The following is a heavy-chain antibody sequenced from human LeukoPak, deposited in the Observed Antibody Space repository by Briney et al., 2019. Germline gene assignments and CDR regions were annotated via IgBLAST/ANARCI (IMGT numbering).Heavy chain of an antibody. J-gene: IGHJ4*02. CDR3: ANSYDYVWGSEYYFDY. Sequence: GSLRLSCAASGFAFSSYGMSWVRQAPGKGLEWVSAISGSGGSTYYADSVKGRFTISRDNSKNTLYLQMNSLRAEDTAVYYCANSYDYVWGSEYYFDYWGQGTLVTVSS. CDR2: ISGSGGST. D-gene: IGHD3-16*01. V-gene: IGHV3-23*01. CDR1: GFAFSSYG.